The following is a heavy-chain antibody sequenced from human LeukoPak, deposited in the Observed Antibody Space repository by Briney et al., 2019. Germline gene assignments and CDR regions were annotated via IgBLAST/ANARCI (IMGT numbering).Heavy chain of an antibody. V-gene: IGHV4-39*07. CDR1: GGSISSSSYY. J-gene: IGHJ3*02. CDR3: ARGFSARALVLGAFDI. CDR2: IYYSGST. Sequence: SETLSLTCTVSGGSISSSSYYWGWIRQPPGKGLEWIGSIYYSGSTYYNPSLKSRVTISVDTSKNQFSLKLSSVTAADTAVYYCARGFSARALVLGAFDIWGQGTMVTVSS. D-gene: IGHD2-8*01.